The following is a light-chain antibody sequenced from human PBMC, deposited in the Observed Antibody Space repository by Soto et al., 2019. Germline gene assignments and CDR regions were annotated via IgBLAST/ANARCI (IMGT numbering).Light chain of an antibody. CDR2: ENN. CDR3: GTWDSNLSAGV. Sequence: QSVLTQPPSVSAAPGQKVTISCSGSSSNIGNNYVSWYQQLPGTAPKLLIYENNKRPSGIPDRFSGSKSGTSATLGITGLQTGGEADYYCGTWDSNLSAGVFGGGTQLTVL. V-gene: IGLV1-51*02. J-gene: IGLJ2*01. CDR1: SSNIGNNY.